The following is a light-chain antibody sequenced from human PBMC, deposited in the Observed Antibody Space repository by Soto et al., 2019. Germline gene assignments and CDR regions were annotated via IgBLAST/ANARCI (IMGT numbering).Light chain of an antibody. CDR2: GAS. CDR3: QQYGSSIT. CDR1: QSVSSSY. Sequence: ESVLTQSPGTLSLSPGERATLSRRASQSVSSSYLAWYQQKPGQAPRLLIHGASSRATGIPDRFSGSGSGTDFTLTISRLEPEDFAVYYCQQYGSSITFGQGTRLEIK. V-gene: IGKV3-20*01. J-gene: IGKJ5*01.